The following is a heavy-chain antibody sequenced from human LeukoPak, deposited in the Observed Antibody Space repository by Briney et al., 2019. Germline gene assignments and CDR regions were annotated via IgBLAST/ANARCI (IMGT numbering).Heavy chain of an antibody. CDR2: INSDGSST. CDR3: ASSSWDD. CDR1: GFTFSSYW. J-gene: IGHJ4*02. D-gene: IGHD6-13*01. V-gene: IGHV3-74*01. Sequence: GGALRLSCAASGFTFSSYWMHWVRQAPGKGLVCVSRINSDGSSTSYADSVKGRFTISRDNAKNTVYLQMNSLRAEDTAVYYCASSSWDDWGQGTLVTVSS.